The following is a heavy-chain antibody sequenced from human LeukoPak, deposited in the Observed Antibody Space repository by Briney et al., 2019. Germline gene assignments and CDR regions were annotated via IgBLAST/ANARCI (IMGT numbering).Heavy chain of an antibody. CDR2: ISDSGDST. CDR1: GFTFTTYA. J-gene: IGHJ4*02. V-gene: IGHV3-23*01. CDR3: AKSHSVGYRGYFDY. D-gene: IGHD5-12*01. Sequence: GGSLRLFCAASGFTFTTYAMSWVRQAPGQGLEWISTISDSGDSTYYADSVKGRFTISRDNSKNTLYVQMNSLRAEDTAVYYCAKSHSVGYRGYFDYWGQGTLVTVSS.